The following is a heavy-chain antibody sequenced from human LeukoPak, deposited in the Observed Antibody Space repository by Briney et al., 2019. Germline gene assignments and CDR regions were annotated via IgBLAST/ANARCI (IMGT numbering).Heavy chain of an antibody. Sequence: ASVTVSCKASGYTFTNYAMHWVRQAPGQRPEWMGWINVGKGNTKYSQKFQGRVTITRDTSASTAYMAVSRPRSEDTAVYHCARTQGVYYGGNSGAFDIWGQGTVVTVSS. CDR2: INVGKGNT. CDR1: GYTFTNYA. CDR3: ARTQGVYYGGNSGAFDI. J-gene: IGHJ3*02. V-gene: IGHV1-3*01. D-gene: IGHD4-23*01.